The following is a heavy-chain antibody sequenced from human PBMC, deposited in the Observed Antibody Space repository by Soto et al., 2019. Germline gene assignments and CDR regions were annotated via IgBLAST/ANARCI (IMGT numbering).Heavy chain of an antibody. CDR2: IYYSGSS. D-gene: IGHD1-26*01. J-gene: IGHJ3*02. CDR1: GGSVSSGSYY. CDR3: ARDRRTPPLGATTDDAFDI. V-gene: IGHV4-61*01. Sequence: SETLSLTCTVSGGSVSSGSYYWSWIRQPPGKGLEWIGYIYYSGSSNYNPSLKSRVTISVDTSKNQFSLKLSSVTAADTAVYYCARDRRTPPLGATTDDAFDIWGQGTMVTVSS.